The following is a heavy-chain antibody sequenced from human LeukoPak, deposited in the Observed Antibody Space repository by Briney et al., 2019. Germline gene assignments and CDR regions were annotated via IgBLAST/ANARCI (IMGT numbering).Heavy chain of an antibody. V-gene: IGHV1-3*01. D-gene: IGHD3-22*01. CDR3: ARDFFYYDSSGLGDH. Sequence: ASVKVSCTASGYTFSGYAMHWVRQAPGQRLEWMGWINVGKGDTKYSQKFQGRVSFTSDTSASTAYMELSSLRSEDTAVYYCARDFFYYDSSGLGDHWGQGTLVTVSS. CDR1: GYTFSGYA. J-gene: IGHJ4*02. CDR2: INVGKGDT.